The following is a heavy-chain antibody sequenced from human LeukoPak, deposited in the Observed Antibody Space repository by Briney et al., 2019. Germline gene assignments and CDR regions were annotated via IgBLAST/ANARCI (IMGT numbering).Heavy chain of an antibody. J-gene: IGHJ6*02. D-gene: IGHD3-9*01. CDR2: MNPNSGNT. CDR1: GYTFTSYD. CDR3: ARGGTYYDILTGYYPLKLAYYYYGMDV. V-gene: IGHV1-8*01. Sequence: ASVKVSCKASGYTFTSYDINWVRQATGQGLEWMGWMNPNSGNTGYAQKFQGRVTMTRNTSISTAYMELSSLRSEDTAVYYCARGGTYYDILTGYYPLKLAYYYYGMDVWGQGTTVTVPS.